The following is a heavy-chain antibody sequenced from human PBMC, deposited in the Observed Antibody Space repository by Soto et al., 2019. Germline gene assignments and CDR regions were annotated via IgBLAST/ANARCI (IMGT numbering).Heavy chain of an antibody. CDR3: ARKSGYFASDGHHSAAFDI. D-gene: IGHD1-26*01. Sequence: SETLSLTCVVSGGSLSSGGYFWSWIRQHPGKGLEWIGNVYYNGSTFYNPSLKSRLTISVDTSKNKFSLRLNSVTAADTAVYYCARKSGYFASDGHHSAAFDIWGQGTLVTVSS. CDR1: GGSLSSGGYF. V-gene: IGHV4-31*11. CDR2: VYYNGST. J-gene: IGHJ3*02.